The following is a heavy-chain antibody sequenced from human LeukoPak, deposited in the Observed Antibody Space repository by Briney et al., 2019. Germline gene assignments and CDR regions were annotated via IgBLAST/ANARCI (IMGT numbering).Heavy chain of an antibody. Sequence: SETLSLTCTVSGGSISSSSYYWGWIRQPPGKGLEWIGSIYYSGSTYYNPSLKSRVTISVDTSKNQLSLKLSSVTAADTAVYYCAREVRRGYDFWSGYSDAFDIWGQGTMVTVSS. J-gene: IGHJ3*02. V-gene: IGHV4-39*07. CDR1: GGSISSSSYY. CDR2: IYYSGST. D-gene: IGHD3-3*01. CDR3: AREVRRGYDFWSGYSDAFDI.